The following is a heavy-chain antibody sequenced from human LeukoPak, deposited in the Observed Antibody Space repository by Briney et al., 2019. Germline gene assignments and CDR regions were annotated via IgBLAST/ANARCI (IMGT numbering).Heavy chain of an antibody. CDR1: GYTFTGYY. CDR3: VGSGYYPLGY. D-gene: IGHD3-22*01. V-gene: IGHV1-2*02. J-gene: IGHJ4*02. Sequence: ASVKVYCKASGYTFTGYYMHWVRQAPGQGLEWMGWINPNSGGTNYAQKFQGRVTMTRNTSISTAYMELSSLRSEDTAVYYCVGSGYYPLGYWGQGTLVTVSS. CDR2: INPNSGGT.